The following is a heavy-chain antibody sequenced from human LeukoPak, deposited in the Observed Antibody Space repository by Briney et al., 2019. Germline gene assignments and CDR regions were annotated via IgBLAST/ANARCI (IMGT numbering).Heavy chain of an antibody. D-gene: IGHD6-13*01. Sequence: SETLSLTCTVSGGSISGDYWSWIRQPPGKGLEWIAFVYYTGSTDYNPSLKSRVTISVDTSKNQFSLKLNSVTAADTAVYYCARGGASSRYFDFWGQGTLVTVSS. V-gene: IGHV4-59*01. J-gene: IGHJ4*02. CDR3: ARGGASSRYFDF. CDR1: GGSISGDY. CDR2: VYYTGST.